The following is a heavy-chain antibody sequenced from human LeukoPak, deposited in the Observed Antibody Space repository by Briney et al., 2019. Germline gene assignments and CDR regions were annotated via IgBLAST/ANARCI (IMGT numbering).Heavy chain of an antibody. Sequence: GGSLRLSCAASGFTFTTYGMTWVRQAPGKGLEGVANIKQDGSEKYYVDSVKGRFTISRDNAKNSLYLQMNSLRAEDTAVYYCAREGIYYYYMDVWGKGTTVTVSS. CDR2: IKQDGSEK. J-gene: IGHJ6*03. CDR3: AREGIYYYYMDV. CDR1: GFTFTTYG. V-gene: IGHV3-7*03.